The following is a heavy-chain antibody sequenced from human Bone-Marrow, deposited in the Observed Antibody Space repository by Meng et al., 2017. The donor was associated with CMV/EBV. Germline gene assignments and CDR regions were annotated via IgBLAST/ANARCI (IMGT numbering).Heavy chain of an antibody. CDR1: GGSISSYY. V-gene: IGHV4-59*01. J-gene: IGHJ6*02. Sequence: GSLRLSCTVSGGSISSYYSSWIRQPPGKGLEWIGYIYYSGSTNYNPSLKSRVTISVDTSKNQFSLKLSSVTAADTAVYYCARRIVVVPAATPLYYYYGMEVWGQGTTVTVSS. CDR3: ARRIVVVPAATPLYYYYGMEV. D-gene: IGHD2-2*01. CDR2: IYYSGST.